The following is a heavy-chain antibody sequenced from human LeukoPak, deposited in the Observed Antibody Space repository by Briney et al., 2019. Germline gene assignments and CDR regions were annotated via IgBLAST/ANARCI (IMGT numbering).Heavy chain of an antibody. Sequence: PGGSLRLSCAASGFTFSSYWMSWVRQAPGKGLEWVANIKQDGSEKYYVDSVKGRFTISRDNAKNSLYLQMNSLRAEDTAVFYCARRYTGSYSYFDYWGQGTLVTVSS. CDR2: IKQDGSEK. CDR1: GFTFSSYW. J-gene: IGHJ4*02. V-gene: IGHV3-7*01. CDR3: ARRYTGSYSYFDY. D-gene: IGHD1-26*01.